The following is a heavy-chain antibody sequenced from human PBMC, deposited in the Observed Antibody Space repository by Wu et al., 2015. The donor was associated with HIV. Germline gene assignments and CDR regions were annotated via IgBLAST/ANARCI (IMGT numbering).Heavy chain of an antibody. CDR1: GYRFTHYG. D-gene: IGHD6-13*01. Sequence: LVQSGAEVKKPGASVKVSCKASGYRFTHYGVTWVRLAPGQRLEWVGWVSAWDGRTKYAQKLQGRVTMTTDTSTSTAYMELRSLRSDDTAVYYCARGVSSSWYLHYYYMDVWGKGTTVTVSS. CDR3: ARGVSSSWYLHYYYMDV. J-gene: IGHJ6*03. V-gene: IGHV1-18*01. CDR2: VSAWDGRT.